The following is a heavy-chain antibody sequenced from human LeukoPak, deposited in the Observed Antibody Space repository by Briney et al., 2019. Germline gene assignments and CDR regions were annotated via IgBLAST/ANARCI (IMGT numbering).Heavy chain of an antibody. CDR1: GGSISSYY. CDR3: ARDKRVAVAGTYIYYYYMDV. Sequence: SETLSLTCTVSGGSISSYYWSWIRQPAGKGLEWIGRIYISGSGSTNYNPSLKSRVTMSVDTSKNQFSLKLSSVTAADTAVYYCARDKRVAVAGTYIYYYYMDVWGNGTTVAISS. J-gene: IGHJ6*03. V-gene: IGHV4-4*07. D-gene: IGHD6-19*01. CDR2: IYISGSGST.